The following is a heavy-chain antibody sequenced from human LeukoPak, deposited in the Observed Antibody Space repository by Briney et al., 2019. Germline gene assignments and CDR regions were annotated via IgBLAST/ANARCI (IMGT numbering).Heavy chain of an antibody. CDR2: ISAYNGNT. Sequence: ASVKVSCKASGYTFTSYGISWVRQAPGQGLEWMGWISAYNGNTNYAQKLQGRVTMTTDTSTSTAYMELRSLRSDDTAVYYCARILIEMATITVIDYWGQGTLVTVSS. CDR3: ARILIEMATITVIDY. V-gene: IGHV1-18*01. D-gene: IGHD5-24*01. J-gene: IGHJ4*02. CDR1: GYTFTSYG.